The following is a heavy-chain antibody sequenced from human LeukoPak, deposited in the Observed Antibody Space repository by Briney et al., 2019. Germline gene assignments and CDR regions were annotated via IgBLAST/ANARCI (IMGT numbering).Heavy chain of an antibody. CDR3: ARFESTSGRGFDP. J-gene: IGHJ5*02. CDR2: IYHSGTT. Sequence: SETLSLTCAVSGYSISSGYYWGWIRQPPGKGLEWIGTIYHSGTTYYNPSLKSRVAISLDTSKNQFSLNLRSETAADTAVYYCARFESTSGRGFDPWGQGTLVTVSS. CDR1: GYSISSGYY. D-gene: IGHD2-2*01. V-gene: IGHV4-38-2*01.